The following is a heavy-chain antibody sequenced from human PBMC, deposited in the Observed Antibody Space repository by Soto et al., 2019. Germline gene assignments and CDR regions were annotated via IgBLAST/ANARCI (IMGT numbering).Heavy chain of an antibody. D-gene: IGHD1-26*01. CDR2: INSGSTSV. J-gene: IGHJ4*02. V-gene: IGHV3-48*01. CDR1: GFIFNSYS. Sequence: EVQLVESGGGLVQPGGSLRLSCVASGFIFNSYSMNWVRQAPGKGLEWISYINSGSTSVFYADSVKGRFTISRDNAKNSPYLQMNSLRAEDTAVYYCASSASPDAYWGQATLVTVSS. CDR3: ASSASPDAY.